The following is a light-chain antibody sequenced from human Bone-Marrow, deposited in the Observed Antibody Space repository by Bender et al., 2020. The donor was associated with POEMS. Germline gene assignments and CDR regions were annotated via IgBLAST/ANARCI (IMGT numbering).Light chain of an antibody. J-gene: IGLJ3*02. CDR3: SSYTSSGTWV. V-gene: IGLV2-14*03. Sequence: QSALTQPRSVSGSPGQSVTISCTGTRSDFGGYNYVSWYQQHPGKAPKVMIYEVSNRPSGVSNRFSGSKSGNTASLTISGLQTEDEADYYCSSYTSSGTWVFGGGTKLTVL. CDR2: EVS. CDR1: RSDFGGYNY.